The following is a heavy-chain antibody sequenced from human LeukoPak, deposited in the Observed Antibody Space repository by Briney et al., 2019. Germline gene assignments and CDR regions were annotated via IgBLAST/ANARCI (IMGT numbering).Heavy chain of an antibody. CDR1: GGSFSGYY. J-gene: IGHJ6*03. D-gene: IGHD2-2*01. CDR3: ARVNVVPAAYYYMDV. V-gene: IGHV4-34*01. CDR2: INHSGST. Sequence: PSETLSLTCAVYGGSFSGYYWSWTRQPPGKGLEWIGEINHSGSTNYNPSLKSRVTISVDTSKNQFSLKLSSVTAADTAVYYCARVNVVPAAYYYMDVWGKGTTVTVSS.